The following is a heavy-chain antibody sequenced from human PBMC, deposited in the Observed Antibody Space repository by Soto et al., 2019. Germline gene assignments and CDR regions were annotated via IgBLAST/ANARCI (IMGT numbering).Heavy chain of an antibody. Sequence: QVQLVESGGGLVTPGGSLRLSCAASGFTFSDYYMSWLRQAPGKGLEWVSYISNSGSTIYYADSVKGRFTISRDNAKNSLYLQMNSLRAEDTAVYYCARGLIYCSGGSCYLDYFDYWGQGTLVTVSS. CDR2: ISNSGSTI. V-gene: IGHV3-11*01. CDR1: GFTFSDYY. D-gene: IGHD2-15*01. CDR3: ARGLIYCSGGSCYLDYFDY. J-gene: IGHJ4*02.